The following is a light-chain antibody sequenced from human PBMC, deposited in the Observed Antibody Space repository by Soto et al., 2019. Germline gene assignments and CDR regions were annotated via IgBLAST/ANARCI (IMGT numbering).Light chain of an antibody. CDR2: RNN. Sequence: QSVLTQPPSASGTPGQRVTISCSGSSSNIGSNYVYWYQQLPGTAPKLLIYRNNQRPSGVPDLFSGSKSGTSVSLAISGLRSEDEADYYCAAWDDSLSGHYVFGTGTKVTVL. V-gene: IGLV1-47*01. J-gene: IGLJ1*01. CDR1: SSNIGSNY. CDR3: AAWDDSLSGHYV.